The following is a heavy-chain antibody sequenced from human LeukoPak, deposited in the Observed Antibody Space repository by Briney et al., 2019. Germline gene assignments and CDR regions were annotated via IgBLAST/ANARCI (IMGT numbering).Heavy chain of an antibody. CDR1: GFTFSDYY. CDR3: AGGDYYDSSGYFGY. V-gene: IGHV3-11*05. CDR2: ISSSSSYT. J-gene: IGHJ4*02. D-gene: IGHD3-22*01. Sequence: GGSLRLSCAASGFTFSDYYMSWIRQAPGKGLEWVSYISSSSSYTNYADSVKGRFTISRDNAKNSLYLQMNSLRAEDTAVYYCAGGDYYDSSGYFGYWGQGTLVTVSS.